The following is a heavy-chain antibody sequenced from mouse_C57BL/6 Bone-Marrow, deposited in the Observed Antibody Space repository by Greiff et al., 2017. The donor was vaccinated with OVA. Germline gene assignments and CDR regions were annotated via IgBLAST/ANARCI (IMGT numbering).Heavy chain of an antibody. D-gene: IGHD2-1*01. Sequence: VQLQQSGAELVKPGASVKLSCKASGYTFTEYTIHWVKQRSGQGLEWIGWFYPGSGSIKYNEKFKDKATLTADKSSSTVYMVLSRLTSEDSAVYFCARHEEGKGFYYGKTPFAYWGQGTLVTVSA. CDR1: GYTFTEYT. V-gene: IGHV1-62-2*01. J-gene: IGHJ3*01. CDR3: ARHEEGKGFYYGKTPFAY. CDR2: FYPGSGSI.